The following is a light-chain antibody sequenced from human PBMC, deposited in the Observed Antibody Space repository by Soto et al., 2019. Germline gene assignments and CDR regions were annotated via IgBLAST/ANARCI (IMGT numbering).Light chain of an antibody. J-gene: IGKJ1*01. CDR2: DAS. CDR1: QSVSSN. CDR3: QQYDDWPET. V-gene: IGKV3-15*01. Sequence: EKVMTQSPATLSVSPGERATLSCRASQSVSSNLAWYQQKPGQSPRLLIYDASTRATVIPARFSGSGSGTEFTLTISSLQSEDLAVYYCQQYDDWPETFGQGTKVEIK.